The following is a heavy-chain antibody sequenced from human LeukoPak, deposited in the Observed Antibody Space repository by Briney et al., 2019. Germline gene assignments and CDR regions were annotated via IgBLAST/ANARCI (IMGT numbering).Heavy chain of an antibody. CDR1: GGSISSYY. J-gene: IGHJ4*02. Sequence: PSETLSLTCTVSGGSISSYYWSWIRQPAGKGLEWIGRIYTSGSTNYNPSLKSRVTMSVDTSKNQFSLKLSSVTAADTAVYYCARVVGNYDILTGYYTEIDYWGQGTLVTVSS. CDR3: ARVVGNYDILTGYYTEIDY. V-gene: IGHV4-4*07. CDR2: IYTSGST. D-gene: IGHD3-9*01.